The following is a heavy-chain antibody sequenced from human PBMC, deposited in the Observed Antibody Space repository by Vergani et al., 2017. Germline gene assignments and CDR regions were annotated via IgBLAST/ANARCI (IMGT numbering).Heavy chain of an antibody. J-gene: IGHJ4*02. D-gene: IGHD6-13*01. CDR3: TRYPLTYSSSWFDY. Sequence: VQLVESGGGVVQPGRSLRLSCAASGFTFSSYGMNWVRQAPGKGLAWVSSISSSSSYIYYADSVKGRFTISRDNAKNSLYLQMNSLRAADTAVYYCTRYPLTYSSSWFDYWGQGTLVTVSS. CDR2: ISSSSSYI. V-gene: IGHV3-21*01. CDR1: GFTFSSYG.